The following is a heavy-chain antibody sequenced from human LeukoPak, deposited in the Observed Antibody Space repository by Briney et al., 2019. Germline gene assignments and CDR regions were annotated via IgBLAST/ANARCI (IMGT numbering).Heavy chain of an antibody. Sequence: SETLSLTCAVYGGSFSDYYWSWIRQPPGKGLEWIGEINHSGSTNYNPSLKSRVTISVDTSKNQFSLKLSSVTAADTAVYYCARAPEESNDAFDIWGQGTMVTVSS. V-gene: IGHV4-34*01. CDR2: INHSGST. J-gene: IGHJ3*02. CDR3: ARAPEESNDAFDI. CDR1: GGSFSDYY.